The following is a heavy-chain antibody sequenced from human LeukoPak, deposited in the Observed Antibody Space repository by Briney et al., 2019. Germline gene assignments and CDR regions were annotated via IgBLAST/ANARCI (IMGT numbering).Heavy chain of an antibody. Sequence: ASVKVSCKASGYTFTSYGISWVRQAPGQGLEWMGWISAYNGNTNYAQKLQGRVTMTTDTSTSTAYMELRSLRSDETAVYYCARAPRPYDFWSAPLGPYYYYMDVWGKGTTVTVSS. J-gene: IGHJ6*03. CDR3: ARAPRPYDFWSAPLGPYYYYMDV. CDR1: GYTFTSYG. CDR2: ISAYNGNT. V-gene: IGHV1-18*01. D-gene: IGHD3-3*01.